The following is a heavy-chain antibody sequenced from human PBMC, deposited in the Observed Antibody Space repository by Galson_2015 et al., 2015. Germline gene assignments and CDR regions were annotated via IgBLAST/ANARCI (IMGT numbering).Heavy chain of an antibody. CDR1: GFTFSSYA. Sequence: SLRLSCAASGFTFSSYAMHWVHQAPGKGLEWVAVISYDGSKKYYADSVKGRFTISRDNSKNTLYLQMNSLGAEDTAVYYCARDSSYCTGGVCYYFDYWGQGTLVTVSS. J-gene: IGHJ4*02. V-gene: IGHV3-30*07. CDR3: ARDSSYCTGGVCYYFDY. CDR2: ISYDGSKK. D-gene: IGHD2-8*02.